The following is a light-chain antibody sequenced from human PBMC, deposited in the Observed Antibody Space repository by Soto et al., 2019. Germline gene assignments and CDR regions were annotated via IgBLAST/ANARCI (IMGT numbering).Light chain of an antibody. Sequence: QSVLTQPPSASGTPGQRVTISCSGSGSNIGSNYVYWYQQFPGTAPKLLIYRNNQRPSRVPDRFSGSKSGTSASLAISGLRSEDEADYYCATWDDSLSDVVFGGGTKVTVL. CDR3: ATWDDSLSDVV. CDR1: GSNIGSNY. CDR2: RNN. J-gene: IGLJ2*01. V-gene: IGLV1-47*01.